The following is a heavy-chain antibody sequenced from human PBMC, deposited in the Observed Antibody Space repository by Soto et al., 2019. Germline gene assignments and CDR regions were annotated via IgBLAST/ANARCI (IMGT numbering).Heavy chain of an antibody. V-gene: IGHV4-30-4*01. D-gene: IGHD2-2*01. J-gene: IGHJ6*02. Sequence: PSETLSLTCTVSGGSISSGDYYWSWIRQPPGKGLEWIGYIYYSGSTYYNPSLKSRVTISVDTSKNQFSLKLSSVTAADTAVYYCARDGSRRLYCSSTSCPYGMDVWGQGTTVTVSS. CDR3: ARDGSRRLYCSSTSCPYGMDV. CDR2: IYYSGST. CDR1: GGSISSGDYY.